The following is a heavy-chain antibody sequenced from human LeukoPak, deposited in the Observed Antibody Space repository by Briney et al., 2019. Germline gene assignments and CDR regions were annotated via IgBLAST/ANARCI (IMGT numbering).Heavy chain of an antibody. J-gene: IGHJ4*02. CDR3: ARGSGNDGSGSYY. CDR2: ISSSSSYI. D-gene: IGHD3-10*01. V-gene: IGHV3-21*01. CDR1: GFTFSSYS. Sequence: PGGSLRLSCAASGFTFSSYSMNWVRQAPGKGLEWVSSISSSSSYIYYADSVKGRFTISRDNAKNSLYLQMNSLRAEDTAVYYCARGSGNDGSGSYYLGQGTLVTVSS.